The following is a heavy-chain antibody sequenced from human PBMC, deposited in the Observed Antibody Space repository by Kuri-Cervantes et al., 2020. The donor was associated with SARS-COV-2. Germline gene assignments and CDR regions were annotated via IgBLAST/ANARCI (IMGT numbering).Heavy chain of an antibody. CDR3: ARARGEYDFWSGYYPGYYYYYGMDV. V-gene: IGHV3-53*01. J-gene: IGHJ6*02. Sequence: GESLKIPCPASWFTDSSNYMSWVRQAPGMGLEWVSVIYSGGGTYYADSVKGRFTISRDNSRNTLYLQMNSLRAEDTAVYYCARARGEYDFWSGYYPGYYYYYGMDVWGQGTTVTVSS. CDR1: WFTDSSNY. CDR2: IYSGGGT. D-gene: IGHD3-3*01.